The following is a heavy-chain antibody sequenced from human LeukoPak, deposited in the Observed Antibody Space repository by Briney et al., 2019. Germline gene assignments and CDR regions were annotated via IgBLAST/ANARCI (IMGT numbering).Heavy chain of an antibody. Sequence: SETLSLTCAVYGGSFSGYYWSWIRQPPGKGLEWIGEINHSGSTNYNPSLKSRVTISVDTSKNQFSLKLSSVTAADTAVYYCARGEQQLVLYYFDYWGQGTLVTVSS. J-gene: IGHJ4*02. V-gene: IGHV4-34*01. CDR2: INHSGST. D-gene: IGHD6-13*01. CDR1: GGSFSGYY. CDR3: ARGEQQLVLYYFDY.